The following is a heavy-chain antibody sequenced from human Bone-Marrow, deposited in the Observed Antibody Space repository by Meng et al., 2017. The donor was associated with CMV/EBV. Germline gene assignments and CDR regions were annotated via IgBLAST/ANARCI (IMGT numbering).Heavy chain of an antibody. J-gene: IGHJ6*01. Sequence: GESLKNTCAASGLTFSSYAMSWVRQAPGKGLEWVSAISGSGGSTYYADSVKGRFTISRDNSKNTLYLQMNSLRAEDTAVYYCAKRLEVGATSYGKDVWGQGPTVTAAS. CDR2: ISGSGGST. V-gene: IGHV3-23*01. CDR1: GLTFSSYA. D-gene: IGHD1-26*01. CDR3: AKRLEVGATSYGKDV.